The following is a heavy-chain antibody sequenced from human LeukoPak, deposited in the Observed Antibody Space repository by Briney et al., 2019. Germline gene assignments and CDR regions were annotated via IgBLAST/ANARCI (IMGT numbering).Heavy chain of an antibody. CDR3: ARLYASGSYYNWYYFDY. CDR2: IYYSGST. V-gene: IGHV4-59*01. D-gene: IGHD3-10*01. Sequence: PETLSLTCTVSGGSISSYYWSWIRQPPGKGLEWIGYIYYSGSTNYNPSLKSRVTISLDASKNQFSLKLSSVTAADTAVYYCARLYASGSYYNWYYFDYWGQGTLVTVSS. J-gene: IGHJ4*02. CDR1: GGSISSYY.